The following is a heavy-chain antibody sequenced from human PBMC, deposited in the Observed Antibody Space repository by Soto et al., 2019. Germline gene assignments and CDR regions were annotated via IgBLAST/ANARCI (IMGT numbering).Heavy chain of an antibody. J-gene: IGHJ4*02. CDR3: ARDMNGYCSSTSCSYLSDY. V-gene: IGHV1-18*04. CDR1: GYTFTSYG. D-gene: IGHD2-2*01. CDR2: ISAYNGNT. Sequence: ASVKVSCKASGYTFTSYGISWVRQAPGQGLEWMGWISAYNGNTNYAQKLQGRVTMTTDTSTSTAYMELRSLRSDDTAVYYCARDMNGYCSSTSCSYLSDYWGQGTLVTV.